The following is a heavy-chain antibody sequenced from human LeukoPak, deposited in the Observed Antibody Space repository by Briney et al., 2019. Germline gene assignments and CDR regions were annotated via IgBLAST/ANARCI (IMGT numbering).Heavy chain of an antibody. J-gene: IGHJ3*02. Sequence: GVSLRLSCAASGFSFSNYVMHWVRQAPGKGLEYVSAIMPNGETRGYANSMKGRFTISRDNSKNTLYLQMGSLRAEDMAIYYCARDRDGGLAFDIWGQGTLVTVSS. V-gene: IGHV3-64*01. CDR1: GFSFSNYV. CDR2: IMPNGETR. D-gene: IGHD2-15*01. CDR3: ARDRDGGLAFDI.